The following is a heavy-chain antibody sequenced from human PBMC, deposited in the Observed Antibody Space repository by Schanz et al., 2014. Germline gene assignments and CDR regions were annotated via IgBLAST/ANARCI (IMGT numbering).Heavy chain of an antibody. V-gene: IGHV3-23*01. CDR3: ARAGYDADNWFDP. Sequence: EVQLLESGGGLVQPGGSLRLSCAASGFTFSAYAMTWVRQIPGKGLEWVSGFDAHDGRAYYADSAKGRFTISRDNAKNTLYLQMNGLRAEDTAVYYCARAGYDADNWFDPWGRGTLVTVSS. CDR2: FDAHDGRA. CDR1: GFTFSAYA. D-gene: IGHD2-2*01. J-gene: IGHJ5*02.